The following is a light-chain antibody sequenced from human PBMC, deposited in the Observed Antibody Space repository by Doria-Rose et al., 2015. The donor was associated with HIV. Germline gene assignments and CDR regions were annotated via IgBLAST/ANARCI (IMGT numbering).Light chain of an antibody. CDR3: HQYGTSWA. CDR2: DGS. J-gene: IGKJ1*01. V-gene: IGKV3-20*01. CDR1: QSFSSTY. Sequence: TQPPGTLSLSPEERATLSCRASQSFSSTYLAWYQQKPGQAPSLLIYDGSTRATGIPDRFSASGSGTDFTLTINRLEPEDFALYYCHQYGTSWAFGQGTKVEI.